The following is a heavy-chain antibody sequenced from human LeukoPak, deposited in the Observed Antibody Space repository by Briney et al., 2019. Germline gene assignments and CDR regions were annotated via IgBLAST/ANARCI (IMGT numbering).Heavy chain of an antibody. D-gene: IGHD5-12*01. Sequence: ASVKVSCEASGYTFTSDGISWVRQAPGQGLEWMGWISAYNGNTNYAQKLQGRVTMTTDTSTSTAYMELRSLRSDDTAVYYCARDRNPSVVATIGWFDPWGQGTLVTVSS. CDR2: ISAYNGNT. V-gene: IGHV1-18*01. J-gene: IGHJ5*02. CDR3: ARDRNPSVVATIGWFDP. CDR1: GYTFTSDG.